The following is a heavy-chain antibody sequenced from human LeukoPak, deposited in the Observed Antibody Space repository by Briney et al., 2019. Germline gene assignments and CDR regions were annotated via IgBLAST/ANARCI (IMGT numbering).Heavy chain of an antibody. J-gene: IGHJ6*02. D-gene: IGHD6-19*01. Sequence: GGSLRLSCAASGFTFSSYWMHWVRQAPGKGLVWVSRINSDGSSTSYADSVRGRFTISRDNAKNTLYLQMSSLRAEDTAVYYCARESSGRGMDVWGQGTTVTVSS. CDR3: ARESSGRGMDV. CDR2: INSDGSST. V-gene: IGHV3-74*01. CDR1: GFTFSSYW.